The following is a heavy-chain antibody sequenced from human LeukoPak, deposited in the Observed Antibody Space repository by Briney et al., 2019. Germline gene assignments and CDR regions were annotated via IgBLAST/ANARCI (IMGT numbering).Heavy chain of an antibody. V-gene: IGHV3-23*01. D-gene: IGHD5-18*01. CDR2: ISDNGEST. J-gene: IGHJ4*02. Sequence: GGSLRLSRAASGLTFSSHSMNWVRQAPGKGREWVSGISDNGESTYYALSVGGRFTISRDNSKNTLYLQMKSLRAEDTAVYYCVKFGERGYTYGTLFQYWGQGTRVTVSS. CDR3: VKFGERGYTYGTLFQY. CDR1: GLTFSSHS.